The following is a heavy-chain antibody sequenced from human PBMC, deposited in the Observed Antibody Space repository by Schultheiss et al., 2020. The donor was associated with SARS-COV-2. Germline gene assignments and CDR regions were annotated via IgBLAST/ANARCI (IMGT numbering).Heavy chain of an antibody. CDR2: ISSSGSTI. D-gene: IGHD5-18*01. Sequence: GGSLRLSCAASAFTFSTYAMSWVRQAPGKGLEWVSYISSSGSTIYYADSVKGRFTISRDNAKNSLYLQMNSLRAEDTAVYYCARGGYSYGDFDYWGQGTLVTVSS. J-gene: IGHJ4*02. CDR3: ARGGYSYGDFDY. CDR1: AFTFSTYA. V-gene: IGHV3-48*01.